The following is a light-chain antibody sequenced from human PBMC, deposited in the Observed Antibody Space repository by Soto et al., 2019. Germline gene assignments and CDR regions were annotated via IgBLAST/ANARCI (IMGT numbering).Light chain of an antibody. Sequence: DIQMTQSPSSLSASVGDRVTITCRASQNIVRFLNWYQQKPGKAPKLLIYAASSLQSGVPSRFSGNGSGTDFTLSISSLQPEDAAAFYCQQSYSTPLTFGPGTQVQIK. V-gene: IGKV1-39*01. J-gene: IGKJ3*01. CDR2: AAS. CDR3: QQSYSTPLT. CDR1: QNIVRF.